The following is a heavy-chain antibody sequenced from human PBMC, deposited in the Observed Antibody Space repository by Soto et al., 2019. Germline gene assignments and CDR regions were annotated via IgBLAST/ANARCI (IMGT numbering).Heavy chain of an antibody. CDR3: AIDRGITGSYYNSSGMDV. Sequence: GGSLRLSCAASGFTFSSYAMHWVRQAPGKGLEWVAVISYDGSNKYYAYSVKGRFTISRDNSKNTLYLQMNSLRAEDWAVYYGAIDRGITGSYYNSSGMDVWGQGTTVTVSS. D-gene: IGHD1-20*01. V-gene: IGHV3-30-3*01. CDR1: GFTFSSYA. J-gene: IGHJ6*01. CDR2: ISYDGSNK.